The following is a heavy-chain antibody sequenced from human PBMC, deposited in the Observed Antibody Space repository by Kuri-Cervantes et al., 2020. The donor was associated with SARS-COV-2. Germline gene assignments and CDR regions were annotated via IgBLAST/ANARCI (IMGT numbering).Heavy chain of an antibody. D-gene: IGHD4-11*01. Sequence: GESLKISCAASGFTFSSYSMNWVRQAPGKGLEWVSSISSSSSYIYYADSVKGRFTISRDNAKNSLNLQMNSLRAEDTAVYYCARDKDDYSNYGDYGMDVWGQGTTVTVSS. CDR3: ARDKDDYSNYGDYGMDV. J-gene: IGHJ6*02. V-gene: IGHV3-21*01. CDR1: GFTFSSYS. CDR2: ISSSSSYI.